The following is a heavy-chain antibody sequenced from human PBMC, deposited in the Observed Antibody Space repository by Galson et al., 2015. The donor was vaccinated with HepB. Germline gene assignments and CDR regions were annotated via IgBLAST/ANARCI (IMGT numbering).Heavy chain of an antibody. D-gene: IGHD3-10*01. Sequence: SVKVSCKASGGTFSSYAISWVRQAPGQGLEWMGGIIPIFGTANYAQKFQGRVTITADESTSTAYMELSSLRSEDTAVYYCARDSEIWFGGRGHAFDIWGQGTMVTVSS. CDR2: IIPIFGTA. CDR3: ARDSEIWFGGRGHAFDI. CDR1: GGTFSSYA. V-gene: IGHV1-69*13. J-gene: IGHJ3*02.